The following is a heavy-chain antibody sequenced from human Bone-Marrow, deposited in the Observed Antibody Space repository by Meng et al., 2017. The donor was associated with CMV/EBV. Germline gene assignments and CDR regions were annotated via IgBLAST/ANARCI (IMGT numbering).Heavy chain of an antibody. CDR2: IYSSGST. Sequence: SETLSLTCTVSGASLSSSDNFWGWIRQPPGKGLEWIGTIYSSGSTYYNPSLKSRVTMSVDTSKNQFSLKLSSVTAADTAVYYCARLNSRAIFGVVRAGYYYGMDVWGQGTTVTVSS. CDR1: GASLSSSDNF. D-gene: IGHD3-3*01. V-gene: IGHV4-39*01. J-gene: IGHJ6*02. CDR3: ARLNSRAIFGVVRAGYYYGMDV.